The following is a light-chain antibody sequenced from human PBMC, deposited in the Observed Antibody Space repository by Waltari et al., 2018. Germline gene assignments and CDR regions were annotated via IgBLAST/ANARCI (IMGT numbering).Light chain of an antibody. Sequence: IQLTQSPSSLSASLGDRVTITCRASQGINTALAWYQQKPGKAPNLLIYDASNLESGVPARFSGSGSGTDFSLTINSLQAEDVAVYYCQQFYSTPTFGQGTKVEI. V-gene: IGKV1-13*02. CDR2: DAS. CDR1: QGINTA. CDR3: QQFYSTPT. J-gene: IGKJ1*01.